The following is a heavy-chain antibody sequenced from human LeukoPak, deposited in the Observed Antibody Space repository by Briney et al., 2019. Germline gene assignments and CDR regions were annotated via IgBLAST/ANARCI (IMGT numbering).Heavy chain of an antibody. CDR1: GYAITSHF. CDR3: ARATGYSSGWYWFDP. CDR2: MNPNSGNT. Sequence: ASVKVSCKTSGYAITSHFMHWVRQATGQGLEWMGWMNPNSGNTGYAQKFQGRVTMTRNTSISTAYMELSSLRSEDTAVYYCARATGYSSGWYWFDPWGQGTLVTVSS. J-gene: IGHJ5*02. V-gene: IGHV1-8*02. D-gene: IGHD6-19*01.